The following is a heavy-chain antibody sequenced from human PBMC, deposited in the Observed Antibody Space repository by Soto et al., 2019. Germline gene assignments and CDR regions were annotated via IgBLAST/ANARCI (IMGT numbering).Heavy chain of an antibody. CDR3: ARIDSSGGLDS. D-gene: IGHD3-22*01. CDR1: GGSVSSSSYY. Sequence: QLQLQESGPGLVEPSETLSLTCIVSGGSVSSSSYYWGWIRQPPGKGLEWIGSVYYRGRTYYSPSFESRATMSVDMSENHFSLNLSSVTAADTAVYYCARIDSSGGLDSWGQGILVTVSS. CDR2: VYYRGRT. J-gene: IGHJ1*01. V-gene: IGHV4-39*02.